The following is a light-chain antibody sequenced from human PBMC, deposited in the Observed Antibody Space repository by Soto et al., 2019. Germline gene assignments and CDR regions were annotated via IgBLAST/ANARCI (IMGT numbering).Light chain of an antibody. CDR3: NSYAGNNWV. J-gene: IGLJ3*02. V-gene: IGLV2-8*01. Sequence: SALTQPPSASGSPGQSVTIACTGTSSDVGGYNYVSWYQHHPGKAPKHMIYEVSKRPSGVPDRFSGSKSGNPAALTVSGLQADDEADYYCNSYAGNNWVFGGGTKLTVL. CDR2: EVS. CDR1: SSDVGGYNY.